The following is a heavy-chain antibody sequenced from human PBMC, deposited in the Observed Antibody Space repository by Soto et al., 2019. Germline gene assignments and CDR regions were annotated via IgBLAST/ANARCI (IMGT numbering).Heavy chain of an antibody. V-gene: IGHV4-34*01. CDR2: INHSGST. D-gene: IGHD3-10*01. Sequence: SETLSLTCAVYGGSFNGYYWSWIRQPPGKGLEWIGEINHSGSTNYNPSLKSRVTISVDTSKNQFSLKLSSVTAADTAVYYCARTKRALMVRGRGVWFEPWDQGTLVTVSS. J-gene: IGHJ5*02. CDR1: GGSFNGYY. CDR3: ARTKRALMVRGRGVWFEP.